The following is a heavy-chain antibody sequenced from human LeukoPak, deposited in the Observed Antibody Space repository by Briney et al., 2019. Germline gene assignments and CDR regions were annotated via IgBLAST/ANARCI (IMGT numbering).Heavy chain of an antibody. J-gene: IGHJ4*02. V-gene: IGHV4-39*07. D-gene: IGHD5-12*01. CDR1: GGSISSYY. CDR3: ARSGSGYLRYYFDY. Sequence: SETLSLTCTVSGGSISSYYWGWIRQPPGKNLEWIGSVYFSGSTYYNPSLRSRVTISVDTSKNQFSLRLSSVTAADTAVYYCARSGSGYLRYYFDYWGQGTLVTVSS. CDR2: VYFSGST.